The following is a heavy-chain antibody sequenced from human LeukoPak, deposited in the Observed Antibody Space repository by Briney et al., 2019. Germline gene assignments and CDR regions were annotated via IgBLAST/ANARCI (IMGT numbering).Heavy chain of an antibody. CDR3: AREGGGRRFDY. V-gene: IGHV1-46*01. CDR2: INPRGGST. Sequence: ASVKVSCKASGYTFTNSYIQSVRQAPGQGLEWVGIINPRGGSTSYQQKFKGRVTVTRDTCTSKVYMELRSLRSDDTAVYYCAREGGGRRFDYWGQGTLVTVSS. D-gene: IGHD3-16*01. CDR1: GYTFTNSY. J-gene: IGHJ4*02.